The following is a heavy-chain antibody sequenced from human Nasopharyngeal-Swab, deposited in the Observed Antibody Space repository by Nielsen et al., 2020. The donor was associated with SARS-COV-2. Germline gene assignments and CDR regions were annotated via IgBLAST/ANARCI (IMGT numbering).Heavy chain of an antibody. CDR1: GFTFGSYA. D-gene: IGHD3-16*01. J-gene: IGHJ3*02. V-gene: IGHV3-23*01. CDR3: AKAGGAFDI. Sequence: GESLKISCAASGFTFGSYAMSWVRQAPGKGLEWVSAISGSGGSTYYADSVKGRFTISRDNSKNTLYLQMNSLRAEDTAVYYCAKAGGAFDIWGQGTMVTVSS. CDR2: ISGSGGST.